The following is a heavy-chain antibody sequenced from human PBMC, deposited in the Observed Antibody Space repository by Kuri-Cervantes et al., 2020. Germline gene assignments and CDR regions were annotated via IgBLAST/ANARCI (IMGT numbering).Heavy chain of an antibody. CDR3: ARRSIAAFRVHFDP. V-gene: IGHV4-59*06. Sequence: SETLSLTCTVSGGSISSYYWSWIRQPPGKGLEWIGYIYYSGSTYYNPSLKSRVTISVDTSKNQFSLKLSSVTAADTAVYYCARRSIAAFRVHFDPWGQGTLVTVSS. J-gene: IGHJ5*02. CDR1: GGSISSYY. D-gene: IGHD6-6*01. CDR2: IYYSGST.